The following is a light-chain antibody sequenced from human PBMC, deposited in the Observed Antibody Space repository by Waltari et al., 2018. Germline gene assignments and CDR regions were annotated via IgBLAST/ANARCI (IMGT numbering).Light chain of an antibody. CDR2: KDN. V-gene: IGLV3-25*03. Sequence: SYELTQPPSVSVSPGQTARITCSGDELPRQYVCWYQKKAGQAPLMVMYKDNERPSGIPDRLSGSSSGKTITLTISDVQAEDEADYYCQSAERGESQWVFGGGTKLTVL. CDR1: ELPRQY. CDR3: QSAERGESQWV. J-gene: IGLJ3*02.